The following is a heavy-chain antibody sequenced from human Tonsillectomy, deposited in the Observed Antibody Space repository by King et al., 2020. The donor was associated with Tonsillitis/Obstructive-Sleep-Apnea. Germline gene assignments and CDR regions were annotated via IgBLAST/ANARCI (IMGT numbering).Heavy chain of an antibody. CDR2: IYYSGDT. Sequence: QLQESGPGLVKPSETLSLTCTVSGGSISSSSYYWGWIRQPPGKGLEWIGSIYYSGDTYYNPSLKSRVIISVDTSKNQFSLKLSSVTAADTAVYYCATLRQYYDNSDYFDVNFDYWGQGTLVTVSS. V-gene: IGHV4-39*01. CDR3: ATLRQYYDNSDYFDVNFDY. CDR1: GGSISSSSYY. D-gene: IGHD3-22*01. J-gene: IGHJ4*02.